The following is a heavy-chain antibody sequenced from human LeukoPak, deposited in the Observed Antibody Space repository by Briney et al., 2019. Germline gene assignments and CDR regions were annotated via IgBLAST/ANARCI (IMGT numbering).Heavy chain of an antibody. D-gene: IGHD3-22*01. V-gene: IGHV3-21*04. CDR1: GFTLSSYS. CDR3: ARAPSSGWYHPLTYYYDSSGNPPDY. Sequence: GGSLRLSCAASGFTLSSYSMNWVRQAPGKGLEWVSYISSRSSYIYYADSVKGRFTISRDNAKNSLYLQMNSLRAEDTAVYYCARAPSSGWYHPLTYYYDSSGNPPDYWGQGTLVTVSS. CDR2: ISSRSSYI. J-gene: IGHJ4*02.